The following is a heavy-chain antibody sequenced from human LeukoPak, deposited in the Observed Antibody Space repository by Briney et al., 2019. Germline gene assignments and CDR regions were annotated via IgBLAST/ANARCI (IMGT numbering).Heavy chain of an antibody. V-gene: IGHV1-2*02. Sequence: ASVKVSCKASGYTFTGYYMHWVRQAPGQGLEWMGWINPNSGGTNYAQKFQGRVTMTRDTSISTAYMELSRLRSDDTAVYCCARAYCGGDCYSWAFDIWGQGTMVTVSS. CDR1: GYTFTGYY. CDR2: INPNSGGT. CDR3: ARAYCGGDCYSWAFDI. J-gene: IGHJ3*02. D-gene: IGHD2-21*02.